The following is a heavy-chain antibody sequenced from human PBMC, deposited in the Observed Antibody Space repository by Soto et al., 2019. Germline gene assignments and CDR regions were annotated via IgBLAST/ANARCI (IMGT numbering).Heavy chain of an antibody. CDR3: ARADYYDTSCFYYDC. D-gene: IGHD3-22*01. J-gene: IGHJ4*02. V-gene: IGHV1-46*01. CDR2: INPSGGST. CDR1: GYIFTNHY. Sequence: GASVKVSCKASGYIFTNHYIHWVRQAPGQGLEWMGIINPSGGSTNYLQKFQGRITMTRDTSTSTVYMELSSLRSEDTAVYFCARADYYDTSCFYYDCWGQGTLVTVSS.